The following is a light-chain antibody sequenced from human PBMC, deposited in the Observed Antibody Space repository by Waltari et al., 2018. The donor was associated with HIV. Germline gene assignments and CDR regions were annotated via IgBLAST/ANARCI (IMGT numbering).Light chain of an antibody. CDR3: MQGLQNPYT. V-gene: IGKV2-28*01. J-gene: IGKJ2*01. Sequence: DIVMTQSPLSLPVIPGEPASISCRPSQSLLHSNGYKYLDWYVQKPGQSPQLLIYLHSNRASGVPDRFSGSGSGTEFTLKISRVEAEDVGVYYCMQGLQNPYTFGQGTKLEIK. CDR2: LHS. CDR1: QSLLHSNGYKY.